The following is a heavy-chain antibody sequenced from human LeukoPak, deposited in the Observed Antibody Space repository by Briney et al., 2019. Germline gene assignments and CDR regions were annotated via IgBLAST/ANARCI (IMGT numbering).Heavy chain of an antibody. J-gene: IGHJ6*02. Sequence: GGSLRLSCAASGFTFDDYAMRWVRQAPGKGLEWVSGISWNSGSIGYADSVKGRFTISRDNAKNSLYLQMNSLRAEDTALYYCAKAGRPYYYYYGMDVWGQGTTVTVSS. CDR1: GFTFDDYA. CDR3: AKAGRPYYYYYGMDV. CDR2: ISWNSGSI. V-gene: IGHV3-9*01.